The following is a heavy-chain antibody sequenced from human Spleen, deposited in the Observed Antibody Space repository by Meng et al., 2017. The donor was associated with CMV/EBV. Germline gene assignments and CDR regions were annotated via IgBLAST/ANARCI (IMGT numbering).Heavy chain of an antibody. CDR1: GATFSSYA. J-gene: IGHJ6*02. D-gene: IGHD6-6*01. CDR3: ARGVASRLLVGFYHMDV. CDR2: IIPILGIA. V-gene: IGHV1-69*10. Sequence: SVKVSCKGSGATFSSYAISWVRQAPGQGLEWMGGIIPILGIANYAQKFQGRLTISADKSTSTDYMEFSSLQSEDTAVYYCARGVASRLLVGFYHMDVWGQGTTVTVSS.